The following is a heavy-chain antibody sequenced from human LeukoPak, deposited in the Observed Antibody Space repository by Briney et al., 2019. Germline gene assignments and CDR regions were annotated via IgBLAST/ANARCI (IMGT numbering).Heavy chain of an antibody. CDR3: ARDQGYCSGGSCYGPGAFDI. J-gene: IGHJ3*02. D-gene: IGHD2-15*01. V-gene: IGHV1-18*01. CDR2: ISAYNGNT. Sequence: GASVKVSCKASGGTFSSYAISWVRQAPGQGLEWMGWISAYNGNTNYAQKLQGRVTMTTDTSTSTAYMELRSLRSDDTAVYYCARDQGYCSGGSCYGPGAFDIWGQGTMVTVSS. CDR1: GGTFSSYA.